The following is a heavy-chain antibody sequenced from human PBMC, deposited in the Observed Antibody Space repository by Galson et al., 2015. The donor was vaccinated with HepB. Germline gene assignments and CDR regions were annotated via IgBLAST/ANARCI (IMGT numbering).Heavy chain of an antibody. CDR2: IVVGSGNT. J-gene: IGHJ6*02. CDR3: AEGRGVRGSYYYTVDV. Sequence: SVKVSCKASGFTFTSSAVQWVRQARGQRLEWIGWIVVGSGNTNYAQKFQERVTITRDMSTITASMELSSLRFEDTAVYYCAEGRGVRGSYYYTVDVWGQGTTVTVSS. CDR1: GFTFTSSA. D-gene: IGHD3-10*01. V-gene: IGHV1-58*01.